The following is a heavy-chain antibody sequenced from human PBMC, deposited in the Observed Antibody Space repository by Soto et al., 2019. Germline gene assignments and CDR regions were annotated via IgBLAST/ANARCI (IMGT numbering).Heavy chain of an antibody. Sequence: ASVKVSCKASGYTFTSYGISWVRQAPGQGLEWMGWISAYNGNTNYAQKPQGRVTMTTDTSTSTAYMELRSLRSDDTAVYYCASSRAAAGRYFQHWGQGTLVTVSS. J-gene: IGHJ1*01. CDR3: ASSRAAAGRYFQH. V-gene: IGHV1-18*01. CDR2: ISAYNGNT. CDR1: GYTFTSYG. D-gene: IGHD6-13*01.